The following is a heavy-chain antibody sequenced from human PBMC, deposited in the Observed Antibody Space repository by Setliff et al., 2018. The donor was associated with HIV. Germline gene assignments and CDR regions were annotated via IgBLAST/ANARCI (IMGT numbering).Heavy chain of an antibody. CDR1: GVSISCYH. J-gene: IGHJ4*02. V-gene: IGHV4-59*01. CDR3: ANMGGRYVGYFES. D-gene: IGHD3-16*01. Sequence: PSETLSLTCTVSGVSISCYHWSWIRQPPGKGLEWIGYISYTGNTNYDPSLAGRVTMSIDTSKMQFSLKPTSVSAADTAVYYCANMGGRYVGYFESWGQGTLVTVSS. CDR2: ISYTGNT.